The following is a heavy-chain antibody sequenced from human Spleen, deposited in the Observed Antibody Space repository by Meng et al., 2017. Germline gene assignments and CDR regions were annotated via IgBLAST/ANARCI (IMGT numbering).Heavy chain of an antibody. CDR2: INPNSGET. CDR3: AIDQELDSIWF. CDR1: GYTFTDYY. Sequence: ASVKVSCKTSGYTFTDYYIHWVRQAPGHGPEWMGRINPNSGETNSAQKFEGRVNLTRDTSISTAYMEVTKLISDDTAVYYCAIDQELDSIWFWGQGTLVTVSS. V-gene: IGHV1-2*06. J-gene: IGHJ4*02. D-gene: IGHD6-13*01.